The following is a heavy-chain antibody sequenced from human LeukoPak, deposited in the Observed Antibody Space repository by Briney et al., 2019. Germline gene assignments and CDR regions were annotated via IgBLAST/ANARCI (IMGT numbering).Heavy chain of an antibody. CDR1: GDILRTYA. Sequence: SVKVSCKASGDILRTYALSWVRQVPGQGLERMGGIIPLFGTANYAQRFQGRLTISTDDSTTTAYMELSSLTSGDTAVHYCARSKLPAALIDAFHFWGQGTLVTVSS. CDR3: ARSKLPAALIDAFHF. CDR2: IIPLFGTA. V-gene: IGHV1-69*05. D-gene: IGHD2-2*01. J-gene: IGHJ3*01.